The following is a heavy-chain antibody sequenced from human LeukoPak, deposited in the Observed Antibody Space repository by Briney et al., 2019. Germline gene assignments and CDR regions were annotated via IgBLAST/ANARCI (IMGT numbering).Heavy chain of an antibody. V-gene: IGHV4-34*01. Sequence: PSETLSLTCGVYGGSFSGYYWNWIRQTPGKGLEWIGEINHSGGTNYNPSLKSRVTISVDTSKNQFFLNLTSVTAADTAVYYCARDGYSFGYSWFDPWGQGTLVTVSS. J-gene: IGHJ5*02. CDR2: INHSGGT. D-gene: IGHD5-18*01. CDR3: ARDGYSFGYSWFDP. CDR1: GGSFSGYY.